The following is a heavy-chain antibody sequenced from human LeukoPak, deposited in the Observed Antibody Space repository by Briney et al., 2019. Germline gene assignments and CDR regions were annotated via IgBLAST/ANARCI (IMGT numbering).Heavy chain of an antibody. Sequence: PRGSLRLSCTASGFTFSDYYMSWIRRAPGKGLEWVSYISSGDSTIYYAASVKGRFTMSRDNDKNSLYLQMNSLRAEDTAVYYCARDLGSVYWGQGTLVTVSS. CDR2: ISSGDSTI. V-gene: IGHV3-11*01. CDR3: ARDLGSVY. D-gene: IGHD3-10*01. J-gene: IGHJ4*02. CDR1: GFTFSDYY.